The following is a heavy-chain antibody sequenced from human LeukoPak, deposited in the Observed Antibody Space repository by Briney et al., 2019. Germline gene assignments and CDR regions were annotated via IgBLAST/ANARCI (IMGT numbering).Heavy chain of an antibody. CDR2: IWYDGSNK. D-gene: IGHD5-24*01. CDR1: GFTFSSYG. CDR3: ARERWTPIGPLSY. Sequence: GRSLRLSCAASGFTFSSYGMHWVRQAPGKGLEWVAVIWYDGSNKYYADSVKGRFTISRDNSKSTLYLQMNSLRAEDTAVYYCARERWTPIGPLSYWGQGTLVTVSS. J-gene: IGHJ4*02. V-gene: IGHV3-33*01.